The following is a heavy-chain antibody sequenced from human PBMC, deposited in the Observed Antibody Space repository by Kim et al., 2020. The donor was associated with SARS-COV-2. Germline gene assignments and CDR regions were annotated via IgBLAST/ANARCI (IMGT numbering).Heavy chain of an antibody. CDR3: ARESAGFGESDYYYGMDV. CDR1: GDSVSSNSAA. D-gene: IGHD3-10*01. CDR2: TYYRSKWYT. V-gene: IGHV6-1*01. Sequence: SQTLSLTCAISGDSVSSNSAAWNWIRQSPSRGLEWLGRTYYRSKWYTDYAVSVKSRITINPDTSKNQFSLQLNSVTPEDTAVYYCARESAGFGESDYYYGMDVWGQGTTVTVSS. J-gene: IGHJ6*02.